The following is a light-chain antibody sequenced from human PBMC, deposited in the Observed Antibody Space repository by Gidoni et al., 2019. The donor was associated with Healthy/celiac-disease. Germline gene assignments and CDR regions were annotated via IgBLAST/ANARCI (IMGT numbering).Light chain of an antibody. CDR2: DAS. J-gene: IGKJ5*01. V-gene: IGKV1-33*01. CDR1: QDISNY. CDR3: QQYDNLPQVT. Sequence: DIQMTQSQSSLSEAVGDRVTITCQASQDISNYLNWYQHKPGKAPKLLIYDASNFETVVPSSFSGSGSGTDFTFTISILQPEGIATYYCQQYDNLPQVTFGQGTRLEIK.